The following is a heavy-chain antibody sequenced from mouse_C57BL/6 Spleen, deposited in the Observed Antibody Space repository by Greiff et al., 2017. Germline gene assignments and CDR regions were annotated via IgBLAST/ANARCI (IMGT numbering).Heavy chain of an antibody. CDR3: ARFGSSGLAY. D-gene: IGHD3-2*02. V-gene: IGHV1-59*01. CDR1: GYTFTSYW. Sequence: QVHVKQPGAELVRPGTSVKLSCKASGYTFTSYWMHWVKQRPGQGLEWIGVIDPSDSYTNYNQKFKGKATLTVDTSSSTAYMQLSSLTSEDSAVYYCARFGSSGLAYWGQGTLVTVSA. CDR2: IDPSDSYT. J-gene: IGHJ3*01.